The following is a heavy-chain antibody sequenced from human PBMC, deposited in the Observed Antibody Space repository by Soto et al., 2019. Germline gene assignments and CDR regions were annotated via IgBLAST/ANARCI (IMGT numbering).Heavy chain of an antibody. CDR1: GFTFSSYA. J-gene: IGHJ6*02. CDR2: ISGSGGST. Sequence: GGSLRLSCAASGFTFSSYAMSWVRQAPGKGLEWVSAISGSGGSTYYADSVKGRFTISRDNSKNTLYLQMNSLRAEDTAVYYCVVLRYFDWPYGMDVWGQGTTVTVSS. D-gene: IGHD3-9*01. V-gene: IGHV3-23*01. CDR3: VVLRYFDWPYGMDV.